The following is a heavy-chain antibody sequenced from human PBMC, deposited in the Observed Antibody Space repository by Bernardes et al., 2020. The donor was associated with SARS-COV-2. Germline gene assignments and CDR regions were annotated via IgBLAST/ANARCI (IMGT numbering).Heavy chain of an antibody. V-gene: IGHV3-48*03. CDR3: ARESVNGWYFFDC. CDR2: ISSRTNTI. CDR1: GFTFSSYE. D-gene: IGHD6-19*01. J-gene: IGHJ4*02. Sequence: GGSLRLSCAASGFTFSSYEMNWVRQAPGKGLEWVSYISSRTNTIYYADSVRGRFTISRDNAKDSLYLQLNSLRAEDTAVYYCARESVNGWYFFDCWGQGTLVTVSS.